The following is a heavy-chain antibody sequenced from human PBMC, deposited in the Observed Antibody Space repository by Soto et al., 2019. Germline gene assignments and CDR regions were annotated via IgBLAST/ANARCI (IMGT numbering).Heavy chain of an antibody. CDR1: GYTFTSYY. CDR3: AREDDSSGYSTPDAFDI. J-gene: IGHJ3*02. V-gene: IGHV1-46*01. Sequence: ASVKVSCKASGYTFTSYYMHWVRQAPGQGLEWMGIINPSGGSTSYAQKFQGRVTMTRDTSTSTVYMGLSSLRSEDTAVYYCAREDDSSGYSTPDAFDIWGQRTMVTVSS. D-gene: IGHD3-22*01. CDR2: INPSGGST.